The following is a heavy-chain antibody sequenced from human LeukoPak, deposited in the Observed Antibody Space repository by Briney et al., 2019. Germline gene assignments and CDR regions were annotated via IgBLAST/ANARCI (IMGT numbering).Heavy chain of an antibody. CDR1: GVIFSEYS. J-gene: IGHJ4*02. CDR2: ISTSSNTI. CDR3: ARGAAHSYGYFSDY. D-gene: IGHD5-18*01. Sequence: GGALRLSCEGSGVIFSEYSMSWVCQAPGKGLEWLSFISTSSNTIYYADSVRGRFTVSRDNRNNLLFLQMTGRRAEDTAAYYCARGAAHSYGYFSDYWGQGILVAVS. V-gene: IGHV3-48*01.